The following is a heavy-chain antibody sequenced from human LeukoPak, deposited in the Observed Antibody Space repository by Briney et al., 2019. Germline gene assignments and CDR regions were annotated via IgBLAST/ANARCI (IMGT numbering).Heavy chain of an antibody. D-gene: IGHD2-15*01. J-gene: IGHJ4*02. Sequence: PGGSLRLSCAASGFTFSSHWMHWVRQAPGKGPVWVARINTDERDIIYADSVKGRFTISRDNAKNTLYLQMNTLRAEDTAVYYCARVRDCGGGSCFSYLDYWGQGTLVTVSS. CDR2: INTDERDI. CDR3: ARVRDCGGGSCFSYLDY. V-gene: IGHV3-74*01. CDR1: GFTFSSHW.